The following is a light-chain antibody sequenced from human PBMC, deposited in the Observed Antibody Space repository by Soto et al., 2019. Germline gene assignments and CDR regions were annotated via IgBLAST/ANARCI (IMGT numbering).Light chain of an antibody. CDR3: QQSYSTPR. V-gene: IGKV1-39*01. CDR2: AAS. J-gene: IGKJ4*02. CDR1: QSISSY. Sequence: DIQMTQSPSSLSASVGDRVTITCRASQSISSYLNWYQQKPGKAPKLLIYAASSLQSGVPSRFSGSGSGTDFTLTISSLQPEDFATYYCQQSYSTPRFDGGTKVEIK.